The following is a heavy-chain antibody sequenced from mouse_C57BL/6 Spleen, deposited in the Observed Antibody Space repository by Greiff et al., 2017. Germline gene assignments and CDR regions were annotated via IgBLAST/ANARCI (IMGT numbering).Heavy chain of an antibody. D-gene: IGHD2-12*01. CDR3: ARGVTSYDFDY. CDR1: GYTFTDYY. Sequence: VQRVESGAELVRPGASVKLSCKASGYTFTDYYINWVKQRPGQGLEWIARIYPGSGNTYYNEKFKGKATLTAEKSSSTAYMQLSSLTSEDSAVYFCARGVTSYDFDYWGQGTTLTVSS. J-gene: IGHJ2*01. V-gene: IGHV1-76*01. CDR2: IYPGSGNT.